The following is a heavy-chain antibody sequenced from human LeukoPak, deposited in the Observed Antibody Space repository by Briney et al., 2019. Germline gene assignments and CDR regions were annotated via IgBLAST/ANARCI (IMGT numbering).Heavy chain of an antibody. CDR3: ARGARYSGYDSRYYYYMDV. CDR1: GGSFSGYY. D-gene: IGHD5-12*01. CDR2: INHSGST. V-gene: IGHV4-34*01. Sequence: SETLSLTCAVYGGSFSGYYWSWIRQPPGKGLEWIGEINHSGSTNYNPSLKSRVTISVDTSKNQFSLKLSSVTAADTAVYYCARGARYSGYDSRYYYYMDVWGKGTTVTVSS. J-gene: IGHJ6*03.